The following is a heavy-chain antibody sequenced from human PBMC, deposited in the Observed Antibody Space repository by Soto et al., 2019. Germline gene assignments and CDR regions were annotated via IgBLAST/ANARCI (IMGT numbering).Heavy chain of an antibody. J-gene: IGHJ6*02. CDR1: GFTFSSCT. Sequence: EVHLVESGGGLDKPGGSLRLSCAVSGFTFSSCTMNWVRQAPGKGLEWVSSISPSTSHIYYADSVKGRFTISRDNAKNSLFLQMNSLRAEDTAVYYCSGCSGGACHQNYGMDVWGQGTTVIVSS. D-gene: IGHD2-15*01. V-gene: IGHV3-21*01. CDR3: SGCSGGACHQNYGMDV. CDR2: ISPSTSHI.